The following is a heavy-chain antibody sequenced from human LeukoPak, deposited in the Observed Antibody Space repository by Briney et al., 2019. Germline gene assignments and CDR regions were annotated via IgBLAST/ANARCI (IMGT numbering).Heavy chain of an antibody. CDR1: GYTFTSYY. CDR3: ARDSGGTTGREYFDY. Sequence: ASVKVSCKASGYTFTSYYMHWVRQAPGQGLEWMGIINPSGGSTSYAQKFQGRVTMTRDTSTCTVYMELSSLRSEDTAVYYCARDSGGTTGREYFDYWGQGTLVTVSS. CDR2: INPSGGST. V-gene: IGHV1-46*01. D-gene: IGHD4-17*01. J-gene: IGHJ4*02.